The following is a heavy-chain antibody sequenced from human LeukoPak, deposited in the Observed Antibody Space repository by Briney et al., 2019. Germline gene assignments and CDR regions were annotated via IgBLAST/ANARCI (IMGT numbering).Heavy chain of an antibody. CDR3: TTDRIAVAGTDY. J-gene: IGHJ4*02. D-gene: IGHD6-19*01. Sequence: GGTLRLSCAASGFTFSNAWMSWVRQAPGKGLEWVGRIKSKTDGGTTDYAAPVKGRFTISRDDSKNTLYLQMNSLKTEDTAVYYCTTDRIAVAGTDYWGQGTLVTVSS. V-gene: IGHV3-15*01. CDR1: GFTFSNAW. CDR2: IKSKTDGGTT.